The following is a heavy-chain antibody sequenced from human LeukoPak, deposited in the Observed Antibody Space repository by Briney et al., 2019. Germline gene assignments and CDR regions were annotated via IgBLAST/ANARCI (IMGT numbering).Heavy chain of an antibody. D-gene: IGHD2-15*01. V-gene: IGHV5-51*01. CDR3: AREGRGWAFDI. J-gene: IGHJ3*02. Sequence: GESLKISCKGSGYSFTSYWIGWVRQLPGKGLEWMGIIYPGDSDTRYSPSFQGQVTISADKSISTAYMELSRLRSDDTAVYYCAREGRGWAFDIWGQGTMVTVSS. CDR2: IYPGDSDT. CDR1: GYSFTSYW.